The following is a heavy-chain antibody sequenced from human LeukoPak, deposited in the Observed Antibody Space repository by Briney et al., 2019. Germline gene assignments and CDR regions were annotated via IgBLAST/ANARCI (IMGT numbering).Heavy chain of an antibody. V-gene: IGHV3-21*01. CDR2: ISSSSSYI. CDR3: ARELLRYFDL. CDR1: GFTFSSYS. J-gene: IGHJ2*01. Sequence: GGSLRLSCAASGFTFSSYSMNGVRQAPGKGLEWVSSISSSSSYIYYADSVKGRFTISRDNAKNSLYLQMNSLRAEDTAVYYCARELLRYFDLGGRGTLVTVSS. D-gene: IGHD2-15*01.